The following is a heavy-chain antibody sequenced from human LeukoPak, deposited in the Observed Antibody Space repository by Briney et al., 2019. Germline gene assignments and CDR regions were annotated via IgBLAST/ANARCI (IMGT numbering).Heavy chain of an antibody. CDR3: ARHFRGAHRYYYFDY. J-gene: IGHJ4*02. Sequence: GESLKISCKGSEYSFTSYWIAWVRQMPGRGLDWMGIIYPGDSDTRYSPSFQGRVTISVDKSINTAYLQWSSLKASDTAMYYCARHFRGAHRYYYFDYWGQGTLVTVSS. D-gene: IGHD1-26*01. V-gene: IGHV5-51*01. CDR2: IYPGDSDT. CDR1: EYSFTSYW.